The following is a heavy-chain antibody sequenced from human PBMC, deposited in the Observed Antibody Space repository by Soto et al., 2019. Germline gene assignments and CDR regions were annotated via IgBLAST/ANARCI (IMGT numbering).Heavy chain of an antibody. CDR3: ARGPLSDYVWGSYRRDYYYYYGMDV. CDR1: GYTFTSYA. J-gene: IGHJ6*02. CDR2: INAGNGNT. D-gene: IGHD3-16*02. Sequence: ASVKVSCKASGYTFTSYAMHWVRQAPGQRLEWMGWINAGNGNTEYSQKFQGRVTITRDTSASTAYMELSSLRSEDTAVYYCARGPLSDYVWGSYRRDYYYYYGMDVWGQGTTVTVSS. V-gene: IGHV1-3*01.